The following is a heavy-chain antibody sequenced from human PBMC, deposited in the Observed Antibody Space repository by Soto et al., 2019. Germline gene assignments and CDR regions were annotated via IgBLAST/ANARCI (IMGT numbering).Heavy chain of an antibody. CDR3: ARDIVVVVAATPYYYGMDV. D-gene: IGHD2-15*01. Sequence: QVQLVQSGAEVKKPGSSVKVSCKASGGTFSSYAISWVRQAPGQGLEWMGGIIPIFGTANYAQKFQGRVTITADEATSTAYMELSSLRSEDTAVYYCARDIVVVVAATPYYYGMDVWGQGTTVTVSS. CDR1: GGTFSSYA. CDR2: IIPIFGTA. V-gene: IGHV1-69*01. J-gene: IGHJ6*02.